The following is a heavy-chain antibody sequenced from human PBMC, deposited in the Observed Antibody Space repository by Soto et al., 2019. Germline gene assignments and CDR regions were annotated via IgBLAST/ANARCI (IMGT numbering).Heavy chain of an antibody. D-gene: IGHD6-13*01. J-gene: IGHJ4*02. CDR2: IYSNDVK. V-gene: IGHV2-26*01. CDR3: ARSWSPRSQPGNPLDY. Sequence: QVTLKESGPVLVKPTETLTLTCTVSGFSLSDFRMGVSWIRQPPGKALEWLAHIYSNDVKSYNSSLKTRLVISTDTSRSQVVLTMTAMDPVDTATYFCARSWSPRSQPGNPLDYWGRGTLVTVSS. CDR1: GFSLSDFRMG.